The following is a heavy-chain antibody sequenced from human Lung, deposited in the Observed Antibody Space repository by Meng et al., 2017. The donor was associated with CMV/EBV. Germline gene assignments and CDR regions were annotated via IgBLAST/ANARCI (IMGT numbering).Heavy chain of an antibody. CDR1: SSYS. CDR3: AREQYCSNTNCFNWFDS. V-gene: IGHV1-69*04. CDR2: IIPVRGIT. J-gene: IGHJ5*01. Sequence: SSYSVSWVRQAPGQGLEWMGRIIPVRGITNYAQKFKGRVTITADRSTSTFYMELSSLRSEDTAMYYCAREQYCSNTNCFNWFDSWAQGTLVTVSS. D-gene: IGHD2-2*01.